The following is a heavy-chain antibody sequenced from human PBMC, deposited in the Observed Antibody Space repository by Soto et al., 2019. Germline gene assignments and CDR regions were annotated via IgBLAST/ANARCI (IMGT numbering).Heavy chain of an antibody. CDR2: IIPIFGTA. V-gene: IGHV1-69*13. CDR1: GGTFSSYA. Sequence: SVEVSCKASGGTFSSYAISWVRQAPGQGLEWMGGIIPIFGTANYAQKFQGRVTITADESTSTAYMELSSLRSEDTAVYYCAKWTDXFWSGYYGSVYYYGMDVWGQGTTVTVSS. CDR3: AKWTDXFWSGYYGSVYYYGMDV. D-gene: IGHD3-3*01. J-gene: IGHJ6*02.